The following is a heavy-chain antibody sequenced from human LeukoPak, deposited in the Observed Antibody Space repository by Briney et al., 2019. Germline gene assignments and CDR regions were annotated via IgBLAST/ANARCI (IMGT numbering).Heavy chain of an antibody. CDR2: IIPIFGTA. Sequence: SVKVSCKASGGTFSSYAINWVRQAPGQGLEWMGGIIPIFGTANYAQKFQGRVTITADESTSTAYMELSSLRSEDTAVYYCARTAGVAVALSLGYWGQGTLVTVSS. J-gene: IGHJ4*02. V-gene: IGHV1-69*13. CDR3: ARTAGVAVALSLGY. D-gene: IGHD6-19*01. CDR1: GGTFSSYA.